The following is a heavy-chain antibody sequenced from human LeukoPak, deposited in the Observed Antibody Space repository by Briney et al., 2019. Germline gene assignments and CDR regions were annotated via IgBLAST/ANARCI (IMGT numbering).Heavy chain of an antibody. CDR1: GFTFNNYA. CDR2: IRGDGGST. Sequence: AGPLRLSCAASGFTFNNYAMSWVRQAPGKGLEWVSAIRGDGGSTYYADSVKGHFTISRDNSKNTLYLQMNSLRADDTAVYYCASSYGDTSMVVYYFYQYGMDVWGQGTTVTVSS. V-gene: IGHV3-23*01. D-gene: IGHD5-18*01. J-gene: IGHJ6*02. CDR3: ASSYGDTSMVVYYFYQYGMDV.